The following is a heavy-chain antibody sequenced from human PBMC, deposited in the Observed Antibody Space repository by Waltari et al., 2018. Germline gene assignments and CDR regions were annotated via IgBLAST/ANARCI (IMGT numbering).Heavy chain of an antibody. CDR2: IYYSGST. CDR3: AREARVVVPAAMRNYYYYMDV. J-gene: IGHJ6*03. D-gene: IGHD2-2*01. Sequence: QVQLQESGPGLVKPSETLSLTCTVSGGSISNYYWSWIRQPPGKGLEWIGYIYYSGSTNYNPSLKSRVTISVDTSKNQFSLKLSSVTAADTAVYYCAREARVVVPAAMRNYYYYMDVWGKGTTVTVSS. V-gene: IGHV4-59*01. CDR1: GGSISNYY.